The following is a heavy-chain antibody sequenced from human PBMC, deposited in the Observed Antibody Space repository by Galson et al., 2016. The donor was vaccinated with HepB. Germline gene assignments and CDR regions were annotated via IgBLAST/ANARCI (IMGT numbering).Heavy chain of an antibody. CDR1: GFTFSSYW. CDR2: INGGGSSI. Sequence: SLRLSCAASGFTFSSYWMHWVRQAPGKGLVWVSRINGGGSSIDYADSVKGRFIISRDNAKNTLYLQMNSLRAEDTAVYFCARDLRYYGSGTYFYYYDYWGQGTLVTVSS. V-gene: IGHV3-74*01. D-gene: IGHD3-10*01. J-gene: IGHJ4*02. CDR3: ARDLRYYGSGTYFYYYDY.